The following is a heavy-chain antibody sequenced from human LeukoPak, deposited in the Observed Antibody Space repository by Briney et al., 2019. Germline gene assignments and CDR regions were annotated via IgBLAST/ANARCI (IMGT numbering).Heavy chain of an antibody. J-gene: IGHJ4*02. Sequence: GGSLRLSCAASGFIFSSYSMNWVRQAPGKGLEWVSSISSSSSYIYYADSVKGRFTISRDNAKNSLYLQMNSLRAEDTAVYYCARGRRYFDWLSNYFDYWGQGTLVTVSS. CDR3: ARGRRYFDWLSNYFDY. CDR2: ISSSSSYI. D-gene: IGHD3-9*01. V-gene: IGHV3-21*01. CDR1: GFIFSSYS.